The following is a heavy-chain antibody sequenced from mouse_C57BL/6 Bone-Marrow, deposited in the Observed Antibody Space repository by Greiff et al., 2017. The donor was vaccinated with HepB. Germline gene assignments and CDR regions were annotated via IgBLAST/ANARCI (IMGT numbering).Heavy chain of an antibody. V-gene: IGHV7-1*01. CDR3: ARDANDYHWYFDV. CDR1: GFTFSDFY. D-gene: IGHD2-4*01. CDR2: SRNKANDYTT. J-gene: IGHJ1*03. Sequence: EVKLMESGGGLVQSGRSLRLSCATSGFTFSDFYMEWVRQAPGKGLEWIAASRNKANDYTTEYSASVKGRFIVSRDTSQSILYLQMNALRAEDTAIYYCARDANDYHWYFDVWGTGTTVTVSS.